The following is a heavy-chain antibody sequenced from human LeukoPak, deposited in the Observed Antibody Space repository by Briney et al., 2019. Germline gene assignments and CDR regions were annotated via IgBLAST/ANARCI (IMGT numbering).Heavy chain of an antibody. J-gene: IGHJ6*03. Sequence: GGSLRLSCGASGFSFSSYSMNWVRQAQGTGQEWVSSINIGSTYTYYADSVKGRFTISRDNAKNSLHLQMDSLRAEDTAVYFCARVEATTGRNYHYYYMDVWGKRTTVTVSS. CDR2: INIGSTYT. CDR3: ARVEATTGRNYHYYYMDV. V-gene: IGHV3-21*01. CDR1: GFSFSSYS. D-gene: IGHD1-1*01.